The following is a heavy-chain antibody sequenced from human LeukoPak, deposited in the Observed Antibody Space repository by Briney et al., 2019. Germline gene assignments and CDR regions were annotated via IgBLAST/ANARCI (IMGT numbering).Heavy chain of an antibody. V-gene: IGHV1-18*04. CDR3: ASSGYSEGYFDY. CDR2: ISAYNGNT. Sequence: GASVKVSCKASGYTFTGYYMHWVRQAPGQGLEWMGWISAYNGNTNYAQKLQGRVTMTTDTSTSTAYMELRSLRSDDTAVYYCASSGYSEGYFDYWGQGTLVTVSS. CDR1: GYTFTGYY. J-gene: IGHJ4*02. D-gene: IGHD3-22*01.